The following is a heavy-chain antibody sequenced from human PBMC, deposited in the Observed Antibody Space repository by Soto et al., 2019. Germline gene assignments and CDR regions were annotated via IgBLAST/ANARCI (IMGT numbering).Heavy chain of an antibody. Sequence: VGSLRLSCAASGFTFSSYSMNWVRQAPGKGLEWVSSISSSSSYIYYADSVKGRFTISRDNAKNSLYLQMNSLRAEDNAIYFCARQSTSAPKDYWGQGTLVTVSS. CDR1: GFTFSSYS. J-gene: IGHJ4*01. CDR2: ISSSSSYI. D-gene: IGHD3-10*01. CDR3: ARQSTSAPKDY. V-gene: IGHV3-21*04.